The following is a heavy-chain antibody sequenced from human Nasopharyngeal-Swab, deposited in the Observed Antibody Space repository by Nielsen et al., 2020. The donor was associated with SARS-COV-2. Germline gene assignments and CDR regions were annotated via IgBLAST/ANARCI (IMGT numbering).Heavy chain of an antibody. CDR3: ARDYKQWLVFDY. CDR2: IYYSGST. D-gene: IGHD6-19*01. CDR1: GGSISSSSYY. V-gene: IGHV4-39*06. J-gene: IGHJ4*02. Sequence: SETLSLTCTVSGGSISSSSYYWGWIRQPPGKGLEWIGSIYYSGSTYYNPSLKSRVTISVDTSKNQFPLKLSSVTAADTAVYYCARDYKQWLVFDYWGQGTLVTVSS.